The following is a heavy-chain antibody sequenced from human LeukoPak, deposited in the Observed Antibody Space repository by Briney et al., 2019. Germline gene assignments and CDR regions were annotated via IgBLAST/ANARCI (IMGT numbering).Heavy chain of an antibody. D-gene: IGHD3-3*01. CDR3: ARVTIFGVAADYYYYYYMDV. J-gene: IGHJ6*03. CDR1: GGSISSYY. V-gene: IGHV4-59*01. Sequence: PSETLSLTWTVSGGSISSYYWSWIRQPPGKGLEWIGYIYYSGSTNYNPSLKSRVTISVDTSKNQFSLKLSSVTAADTAVYYCARVTIFGVAADYYYYYYMDVWGKGTTVTVSS. CDR2: IYYSGST.